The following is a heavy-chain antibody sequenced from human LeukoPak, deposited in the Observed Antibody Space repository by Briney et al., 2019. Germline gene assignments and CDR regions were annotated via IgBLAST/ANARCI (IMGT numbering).Heavy chain of an antibody. V-gene: IGHV3-30-3*01. J-gene: IGHJ6*02. CDR2: ISYDGSNK. CDR1: GFTFSSYA. D-gene: IGHD3-10*01. Sequence: GRSLRLSCAASGFTFSSYAMHWVRQAPGKGLEWVEVISYDGSNKYYADSVKGRFTISRDNSKNTLYLQMNSLRAEDTAVYYCARDREVRGVIDYGMDVWGQGTTVTVSS. CDR3: ARDREVRGVIDYGMDV.